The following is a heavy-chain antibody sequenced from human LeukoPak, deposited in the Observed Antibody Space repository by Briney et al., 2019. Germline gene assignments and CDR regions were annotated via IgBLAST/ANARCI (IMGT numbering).Heavy chain of an antibody. V-gene: IGHV1-18*01. CDR1: GYTFTNYG. J-gene: IGHJ5*02. CDR3: ARDVVGVTAAHNWFDP. Sequence: ASVKVSCKASGYTFTNYGITWVRQAPGQGLEWMGWISVYNGNTNYVQKLQGRVTMTTDTSTSTAYMELRSLRSDDTAVYYCARDVVGVTAAHNWFDPWGQGTLVTVSS. CDR2: ISVYNGNT. D-gene: IGHD2-2*01.